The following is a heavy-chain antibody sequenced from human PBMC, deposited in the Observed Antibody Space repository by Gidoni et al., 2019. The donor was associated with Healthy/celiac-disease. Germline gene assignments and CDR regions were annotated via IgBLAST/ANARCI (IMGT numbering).Heavy chain of an antibody. CDR3: AKREGYDSSGYYYPLYYYGMDV. J-gene: IGHJ6*02. D-gene: IGHD3-22*01. CDR2: ISGSGGST. CDR1: GFTSSSYA. V-gene: IGHV3-23*01. Sequence: EVQLLESGGGLVQPGGSLRLSCAASGFTSSSYAMSWVRQAQGKGLEWVSAISGSGGSTYYADSVKGRFTISRDNSKNTLYLQMNSLRAEDTAVYYCAKREGYDSSGYYYPLYYYGMDVWGQGTTVTVSS.